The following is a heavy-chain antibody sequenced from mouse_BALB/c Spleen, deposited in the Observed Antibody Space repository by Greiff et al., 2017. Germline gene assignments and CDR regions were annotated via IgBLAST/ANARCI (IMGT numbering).Heavy chain of an antibody. V-gene: IGHV2-9*02. Sequence: QVQLQQSGPGLVAPSQSLSITCTVSGFSLTSYGVHWVRQPPGKGLEWLGVIWAGGSTNYNSALMSRLSISKDNSKSQVFLKMNSLQTDDTAMYYCARDGSSYEEAMDYWGQGTSVTVAS. CDR3: ARDGSSYEEAMDY. J-gene: IGHJ4*01. CDR2: IWAGGST. CDR1: GFSLTSYG. D-gene: IGHD1-1*01.